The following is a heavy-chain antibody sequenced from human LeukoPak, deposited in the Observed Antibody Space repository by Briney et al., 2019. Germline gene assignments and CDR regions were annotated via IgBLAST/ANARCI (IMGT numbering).Heavy chain of an antibody. Sequence: GASVKVSCKASGYTFTGYYMHWVRQAPGQGLEWMGWINPNSGGTNYAQKFQGRVTMTRDASISTAYMELSRLRSDDTAVYYCAREAVAGRHFDYWGQGTLVTVSS. CDR1: GYTFTGYY. CDR3: AREAVAGRHFDY. V-gene: IGHV1-2*02. J-gene: IGHJ4*02. CDR2: INPNSGGT. D-gene: IGHD6-19*01.